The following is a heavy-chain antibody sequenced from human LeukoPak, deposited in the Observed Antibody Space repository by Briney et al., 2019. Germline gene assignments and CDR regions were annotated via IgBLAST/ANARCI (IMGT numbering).Heavy chain of an antibody. J-gene: IGHJ5*02. CDR3: ERFTSLEA. CDR2: IKQDGSEE. Sequence: PGGSLRLSCEASGFSFSSFWMSWVRQAPGKGLEWVANIKQDGSEENYVDSVKGRYTISRDNDKKSLYLKMNSVRVDDTAVNYCERFTSLEAWRQGTLGTDSS. CDR1: GFSFSSFW. D-gene: IGHD3-10*01. V-gene: IGHV3-7*01.